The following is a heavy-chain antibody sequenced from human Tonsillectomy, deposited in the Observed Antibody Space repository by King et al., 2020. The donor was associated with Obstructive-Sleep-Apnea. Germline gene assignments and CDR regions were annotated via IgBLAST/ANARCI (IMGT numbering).Heavy chain of an antibody. CDR2: IYYSGST. Sequence: VQLQESGPGLVKPSQTLSLTCTVSVGSISSGGYYWSWIRQHPGKGLEWIWYIYYSGSTYYNPSLTSRVTISVDTAKNQFFLKLCSVTASDTAVYYCARDFVGGRPVPAATLHYYYMDVWGKGTTVTVSS. J-gene: IGHJ6*03. CDR1: VGSISSGGYY. V-gene: IGHV4-31*03. D-gene: IGHD2-2*01. CDR3: ARDFVGGRPVPAATLHYYYMDV.